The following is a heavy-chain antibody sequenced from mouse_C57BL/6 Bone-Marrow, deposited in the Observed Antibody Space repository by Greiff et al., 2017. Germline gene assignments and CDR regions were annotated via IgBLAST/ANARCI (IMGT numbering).Heavy chain of an antibody. V-gene: IGHV1-50*01. CDR2: IAPSDSYT. CDR1: GYTFTSYW. D-gene: IGHD3-2*02. J-gene: IGHJ2*01. Sequence: QVQLKQPGAELVKPGASVKLSCKASGYTFTSYWMQWVKQRPGQGLEWIGEIAPSDSYTNYNQKFKGKATLTVDTSSSTAYMQLSSLTSEDSAVYYCARSTGYVDYFDYWGQGTTLTVSS. CDR3: ARSTGYVDYFDY.